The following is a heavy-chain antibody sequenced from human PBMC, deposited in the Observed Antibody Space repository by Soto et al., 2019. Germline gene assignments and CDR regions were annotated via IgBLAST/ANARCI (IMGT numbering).Heavy chain of an antibody. Sequence: GGSLRLSCAASGFSFSHYWLPWVRQAPGKGLVWVSRISPDARTTTYADSVKGRFTISRDNAKSTLYLQMNSLTVEDGAVYYCADSLLPTSYWGPGTLVTVSS. CDR2: ISPDARTT. CDR3: ADSLLPTSY. V-gene: IGHV3-74*01. D-gene: IGHD3-10*01. CDR1: GFSFSHYW. J-gene: IGHJ4*02.